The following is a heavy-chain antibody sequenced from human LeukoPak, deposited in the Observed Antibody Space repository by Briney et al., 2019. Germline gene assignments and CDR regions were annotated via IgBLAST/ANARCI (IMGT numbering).Heavy chain of an antibody. CDR1: GFTFSSYG. J-gene: IGHJ4*02. D-gene: IGHD6-13*01. V-gene: IGHV3-23*01. CDR3: ARGPKYISATGPYYFDY. CDR2: ISGSGGST. Sequence: PGGSLRLSCAASGFTFSSYGMSWVRQAPGKGLEWVSAISGSGGSTYYADSMKGRFTISRDNAKNSMYLQMYSLRAEDTAVYYCARGPKYISATGPYYFDYWGQGTPVTVSS.